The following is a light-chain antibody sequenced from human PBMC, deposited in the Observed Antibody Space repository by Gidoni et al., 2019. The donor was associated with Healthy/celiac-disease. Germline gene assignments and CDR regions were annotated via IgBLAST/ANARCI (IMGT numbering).Light chain of an antibody. Sequence: IQMPQAPSSLSAYVGDRVTITCRASQSISSYLNWYQQKPGKAPKLLIYAASSLQSGGPSRFSGSGSVTDFTLTISSLQPEDFATYYCQQSYSPLTFGGGTKVEIK. J-gene: IGKJ4*01. CDR3: QQSYSPLT. V-gene: IGKV1-39*01. CDR1: QSISSY. CDR2: AAS.